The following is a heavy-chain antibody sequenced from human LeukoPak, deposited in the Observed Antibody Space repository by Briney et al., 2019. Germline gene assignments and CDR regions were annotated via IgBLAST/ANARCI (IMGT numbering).Heavy chain of an antibody. J-gene: IGHJ4*02. CDR2: SSTSGSIT. D-gene: IGHD6-13*01. V-gene: IGHV3-11*04. Sequence: GGSLRLSCAASGFTFSDYYMSWIRQAPGKGLQWLAYSSTSGSITYYADSVKGRFTISRDNAKNSVCLQMNSLRAEDTAFYYCARYSASSYVKYFDYWGQGALVTVSS. CDR1: GFTFSDYY. CDR3: ARYSASSYVKYFDY.